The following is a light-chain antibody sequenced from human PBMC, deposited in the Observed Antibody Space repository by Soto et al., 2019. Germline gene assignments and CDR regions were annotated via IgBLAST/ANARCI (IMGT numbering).Light chain of an antibody. J-gene: IGKJ3*01. V-gene: IGKV1-27*01. Sequence: DIQMTQSPSSLSASVGDRVTITCRASQGITTFLAWYQQKPGTVPKLLIYAASTLQSGVPSRFSGSGFGTDFTLNISSLQTEDVATYYCQKYSSAPFAFGPGTKVDIK. CDR2: AAS. CDR1: QGITTF. CDR3: QKYSSAPFA.